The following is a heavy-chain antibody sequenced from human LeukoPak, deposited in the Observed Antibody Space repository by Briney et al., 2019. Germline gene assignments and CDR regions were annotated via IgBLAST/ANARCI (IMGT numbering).Heavy chain of an antibody. V-gene: IGHV4-34*01. D-gene: IGHD5-18*01. CDR3: APRGHSYGALDY. J-gene: IGHJ4*02. CDR1: GGSFSGYY. Sequence: SETLSLTCAVYGGSFSGYYWSWIRQPPGKGLEWIGEINHSGSTNYNPSLKSRVTISVDTSKNQFSLKLSSVTAADTAVYYCAPRGHSYGALDYWGQGTLVTVSS. CDR2: INHSGST.